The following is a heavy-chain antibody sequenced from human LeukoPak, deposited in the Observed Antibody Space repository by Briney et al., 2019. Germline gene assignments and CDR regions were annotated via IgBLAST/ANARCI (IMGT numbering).Heavy chain of an antibody. CDR1: GYSISSGYY. J-gene: IGHJ6*03. CDR3: ARGPPPYTDYYYYYMDV. Sequence: KPSETLSLTCAVSGYSISSGYYWGWIRQPPGTGLEWIGRIYTSGSTNYNPSLKSRVTMSVDTSKNQFSLKLSSVTAADTAVYYCARGPPPYTDYYYYYMDVWGKGTTVTVSS. CDR2: IYTSGST. V-gene: IGHV4-38-2*01. D-gene: IGHD2-2*02.